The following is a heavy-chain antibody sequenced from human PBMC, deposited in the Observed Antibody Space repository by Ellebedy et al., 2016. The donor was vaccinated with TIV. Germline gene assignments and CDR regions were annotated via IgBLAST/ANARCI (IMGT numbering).Heavy chain of an antibody. CDR2: ISGYNGNT. CDR1: GYTFTSYG. D-gene: IGHD3-22*01. CDR3: ARITYDTSEYFSHYFDY. J-gene: IGHJ4*02. Sequence: ASVKVSXKASGYTFTSYGISWVRQAPGQGLEWMGWISGYNGNTNYAQKLQGRVTMTTDTSTSTAYMEMRSLRSDDTAVYYCARITYDTSEYFSHYFDYWGQGTLVTVSS. V-gene: IGHV1-18*01.